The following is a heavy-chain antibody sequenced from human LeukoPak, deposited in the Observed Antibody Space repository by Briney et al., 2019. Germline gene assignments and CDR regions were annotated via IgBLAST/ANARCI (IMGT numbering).Heavy chain of an antibody. D-gene: IGHD2-21*02. J-gene: IGHJ6*03. Sequence: SETLSLTCTVSGGSISSHYWSWIRQPPGKGLEWIGYIYYSGSTNYNPSLKSRVTISVDTSKNQFSLQLSSVTAADTAVYYCAREVTYYMDVWGKGTTVTVSS. V-gene: IGHV4-59*11. CDR3: AREVTYYMDV. CDR1: GGSISSHY. CDR2: IYYSGST.